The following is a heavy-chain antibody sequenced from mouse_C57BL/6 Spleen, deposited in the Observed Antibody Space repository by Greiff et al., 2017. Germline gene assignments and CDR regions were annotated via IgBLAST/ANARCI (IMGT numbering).Heavy chain of an antibody. CDR1: AYPFTSSW. D-gene: IGHD2-1*01. J-gene: IGHJ4*01. CDR3: ERGNYRGSDAMDY. V-gene: IGHV1-53*01. Sequence: QVQLQQPGPELVKPGASVKLSCKASAYPFTSSWMPWVKQRPGQGLEWIGHIHPSNGGTNYNQKFKSKATLTVANSSSTAYMQLSSLTSEDSAVYYYERGNYRGSDAMDYWGQGTSVTVSS. CDR2: IHPSNGGT.